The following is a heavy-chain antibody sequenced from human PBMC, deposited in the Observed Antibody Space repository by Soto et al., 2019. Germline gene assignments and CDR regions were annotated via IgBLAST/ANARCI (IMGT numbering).Heavy chain of an antibody. Sequence: QTTLKESGPTLVKPTQTLTLTCTVSGVSLSTSAVRVGWIRQPPGKALEWLAVIYWDDDKRYSPSLKSRLTITTDNSKDQGVLSMTTVDPADTATYYCASGIVVPGTDYYAMDVWGQGTAVAVSS. V-gene: IGHV2-5*02. CDR1: GVSLSTSAVR. CDR2: IYWDDDK. J-gene: IGHJ6*02. CDR3: ASGIVVPGTDYYAMDV. D-gene: IGHD6-19*01.